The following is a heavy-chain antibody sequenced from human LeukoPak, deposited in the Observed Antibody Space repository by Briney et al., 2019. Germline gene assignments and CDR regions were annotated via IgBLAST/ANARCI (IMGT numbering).Heavy chain of an antibody. CDR2: ISGSGGST. D-gene: IGHD6-19*01. V-gene: IGHV3-23*01. CDR3: ARGGSGWAFYFDY. CDR1: GFTFSSYG. Sequence: GGSLRLSCAASGFTFSSYGMSWLRQAPGKGLEWVSAISGSGGSTYYADSVKGRFTISRDSSKNTLYLQMNSLRGEDTAVYYCARGGSGWAFYFDYWGQGTLVTVSS. J-gene: IGHJ4*02.